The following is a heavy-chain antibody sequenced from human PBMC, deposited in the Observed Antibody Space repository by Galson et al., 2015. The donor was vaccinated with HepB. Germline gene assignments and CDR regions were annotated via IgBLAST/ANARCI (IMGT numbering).Heavy chain of an antibody. CDR1: GFTFDDYG. J-gene: IGHJ4*02. Sequence: SLRLSCAASGFTFDDYGMSWVRQAPGKGLEWVSGINWSGGSTGYADSVKGRFTISRDNAKNSLYLQMNSLRAEDTALYYRARVDNTVTTGEWDYWGQGTLVTVSS. D-gene: IGHD4-17*01. V-gene: IGHV3-20*04. CDR3: ARVDNTVTTGEWDY. CDR2: INWSGGST.